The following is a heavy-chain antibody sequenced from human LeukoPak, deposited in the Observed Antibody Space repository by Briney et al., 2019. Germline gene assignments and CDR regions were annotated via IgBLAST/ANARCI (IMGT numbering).Heavy chain of an antibody. CDR3: ARSVPPYYYGSGSYEIPGYYGMDV. D-gene: IGHD3-10*01. CDR2: ISYDGSNK. CDR1: GFTFSSYA. J-gene: IGHJ6*02. V-gene: IGHV3-30-3*01. Sequence: PGGSLRLSCAASGFTFSSYAMHWVRQAPGKGLEWVAVISYDGSNKYYADSVKGRFTISRDNSKNTLYLQMNSLRSEDTAVYYCARSVPPYYYGSGSYEIPGYYGMDVWGQGTTVTVSS.